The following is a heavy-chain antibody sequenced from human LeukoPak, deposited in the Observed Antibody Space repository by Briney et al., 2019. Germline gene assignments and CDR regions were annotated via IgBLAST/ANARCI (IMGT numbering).Heavy chain of an antibody. D-gene: IGHD1-26*01. CDR1: GYTFADYY. Sequence: GASVKVSCRASGYTFADYYMHWVRQAPGQGLEWMGWINPNSATNYAQKFQGRVTMTRDTPTSTAYMELSRLTSDDMAVYYCSRGEVDGPDFDYWGQGTPVTVSS. CDR2: INPNSAT. V-gene: IGHV1-2*02. CDR3: SRGEVDGPDFDY. J-gene: IGHJ4*02.